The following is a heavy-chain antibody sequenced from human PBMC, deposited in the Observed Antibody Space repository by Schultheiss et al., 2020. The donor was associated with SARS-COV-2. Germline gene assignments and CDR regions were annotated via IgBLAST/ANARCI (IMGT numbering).Heavy chain of an antibody. Sequence: GGSLRLSCAASGFTFSGSAMHWVRQAPGKGLEWVSSISSSSSYIYYADSVKGRFTISRDNAKNSLYLQMNSLRAEDTAVYYCARYGSSWYSGSYFDYWGQGTLVTVSS. CDR2: ISSSSSYI. CDR3: ARYGSSWYSGSYFDY. J-gene: IGHJ4*02. D-gene: IGHD1-26*01. CDR1: GFTFSGSA. V-gene: IGHV3-21*04.